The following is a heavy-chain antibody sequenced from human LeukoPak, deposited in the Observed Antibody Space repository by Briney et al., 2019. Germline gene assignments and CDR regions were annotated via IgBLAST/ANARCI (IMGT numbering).Heavy chain of an antibody. Sequence: KPSETLSLTCTVSGGSISTYYWSWIRQPPGKGLDWIAYIHYSGSTNYNPSLKSRVTISVDTSKNQFSLKLNSVTAADTAVYYCARQATYYYGSGSYEFDYWGQGTLVTVSS. J-gene: IGHJ4*02. V-gene: IGHV4-59*01. CDR1: GGSISTYY. CDR3: ARQATYYYGSGSYEFDY. CDR2: IHYSGST. D-gene: IGHD3-10*01.